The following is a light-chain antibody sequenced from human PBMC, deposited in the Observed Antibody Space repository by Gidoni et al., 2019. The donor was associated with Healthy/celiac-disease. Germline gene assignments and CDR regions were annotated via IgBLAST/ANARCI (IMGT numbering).Light chain of an antibody. Sequence: DIQLTQSPSFLSASVGDRVTITCRASQGISSYLAWYQQKPGKAPKLLIYAASTLQRGVPSRFSGSGSGTEFTLTISSLQPEDFATYYCQQRNSYPRTFGQGTKLEIK. V-gene: IGKV1-9*01. CDR3: QQRNSYPRT. J-gene: IGKJ2*01. CDR2: AAS. CDR1: QGISSY.